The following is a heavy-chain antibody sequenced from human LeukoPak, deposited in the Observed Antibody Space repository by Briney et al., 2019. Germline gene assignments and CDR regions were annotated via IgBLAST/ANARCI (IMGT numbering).Heavy chain of an antibody. V-gene: IGHV4-34*01. J-gene: IGHJ4*02. CDR3: ARIRMTGAGVGAPTY. Sequence: PSETLSLTCAVYGGSFSGYYWSWIRQPPGKGLEWIGEINHSGSTNYNPSLKSRVTISVDTSKNQFSLKLSSVTAADTAVYYCARIRMTGAGVGAPTYWGQGTLVTVSS. D-gene: IGHD1-26*01. CDR1: GGSFSGYY. CDR2: INHSGST.